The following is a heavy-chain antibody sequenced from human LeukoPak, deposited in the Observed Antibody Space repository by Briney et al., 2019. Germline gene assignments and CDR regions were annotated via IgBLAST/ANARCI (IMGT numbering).Heavy chain of an antibody. CDR2: INHSGST. D-gene: IGHD3-3*01. CDR3: ARGRYDFWSP. V-gene: IGHV4-34*01. J-gene: IGHJ5*02. CDR1: GGSFSGYY. Sequence: SETLSLTCAVYGGSFSGYYWSWIRQPPGKGLEWIGEINHSGSTNYNPSLKGRVTISVDTSRNQFSLKLSSVTAADTAVYYCARGRYDFWSPWGQGTLVTVSS.